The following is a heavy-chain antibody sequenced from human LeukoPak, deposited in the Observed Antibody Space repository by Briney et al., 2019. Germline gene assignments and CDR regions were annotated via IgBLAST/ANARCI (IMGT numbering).Heavy chain of an antibody. D-gene: IGHD3-16*02. CDR3: ARDSPRDSIVYYYYMDV. CDR1: GASISSSY. V-gene: IGHV4-4*07. CDR2: IYPSGTT. Sequence: PSETLSLTCTVSGASISSSYWSWIRQPAGKGLEWIGRIYPSGTTNYNPFFASRVTISLDKSKNLFTLTLTSVTAADTAMYYCARDSPRDSIVYYYYMDVWGKGNTVTVSS. J-gene: IGHJ6*03.